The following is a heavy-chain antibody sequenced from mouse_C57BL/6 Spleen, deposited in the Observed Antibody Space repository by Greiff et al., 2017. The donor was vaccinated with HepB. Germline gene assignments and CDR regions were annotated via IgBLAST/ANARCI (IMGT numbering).Heavy chain of an antibody. CDR1: GFTFSDYG. V-gene: IGHV5-15*01. D-gene: IGHD1-1*01. J-gene: IGHJ3*01. Sequence: EVMLVESGGGLVQPGGSLKLSCAASGFTFSDYGMAWVRQAPRKGPEWVAFISNLAYSIYYADTVTGRFTISRENAKNTLYLEMSSLRSEDTAMYYCARQGSISFAYWGQGTLVTVSA. CDR3: ARQGSISFAY. CDR2: ISNLAYSI.